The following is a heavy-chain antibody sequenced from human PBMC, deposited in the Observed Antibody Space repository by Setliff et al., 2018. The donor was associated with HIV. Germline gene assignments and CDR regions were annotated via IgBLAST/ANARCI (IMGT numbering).Heavy chain of an antibody. Sequence: ASVKVSCKASGGTFGIYGISWVRQAPGQGLEWMGGTIPMFGTANYAQKFQGRVTITTDESTNTGYMELGSLRSEDTAVYYCARESACSSTSCPKVLDYWGQGTLVTVSS. CDR2: TIPMFGTA. D-gene: IGHD2-2*01. V-gene: IGHV1-69*05. CDR1: GGTFGIYG. CDR3: ARESACSSTSCPKVLDY. J-gene: IGHJ4*02.